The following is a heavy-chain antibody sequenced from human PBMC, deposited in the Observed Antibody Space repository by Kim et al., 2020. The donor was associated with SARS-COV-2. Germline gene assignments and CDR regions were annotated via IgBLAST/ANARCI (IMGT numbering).Heavy chain of an antibody. V-gene: IGHV1-3*01. J-gene: IGHJ5*02. D-gene: IGHD2-15*01. Sequence: YSQKFQGKVTITRDTSASTAYMGLSSLRSEDTAVYYCAREPLGYENWFDPWGQGTLVTVSS. CDR3: AREPLGYENWFDP.